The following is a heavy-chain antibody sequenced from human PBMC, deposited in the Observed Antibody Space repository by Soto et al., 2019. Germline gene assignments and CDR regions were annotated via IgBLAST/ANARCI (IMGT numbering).Heavy chain of an antibody. J-gene: IGHJ5*02. Sequence: QVQLVQSGAEVKKPGASVKVSCKTSGYTFTRYHIHWVRQAPGQGLEWMGIINPSGGSTIYVEKFRCRVTMTRDASTNMVYMEISSLRSEDTSVYYCARYYYVILSGSKRFDPCGHVTLFTVSS. CDR2: INPSGGST. V-gene: IGHV1-46*01. CDR1: GYTFTRYH. CDR3: ARYYYVILSGSKRFDP. D-gene: IGHD3-9*01.